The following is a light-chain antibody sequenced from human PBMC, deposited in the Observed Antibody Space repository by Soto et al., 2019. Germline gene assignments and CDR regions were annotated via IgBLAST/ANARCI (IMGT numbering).Light chain of an antibody. J-gene: IGKJ5*01. Sequence: EIVLTQSPATLSLSPGERATVSCRASQSISNYLGWYQQKPGQAPRLLIYDASNRATGIPARFSGSGSGTAFSLPISSLEPEDFAVYYCQYGGTFGQGTRLEIK. V-gene: IGKV3-11*01. CDR2: DAS. CDR3: QYGGT. CDR1: QSISNY.